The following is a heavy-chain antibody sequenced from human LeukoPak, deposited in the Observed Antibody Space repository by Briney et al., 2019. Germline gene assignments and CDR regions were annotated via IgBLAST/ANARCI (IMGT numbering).Heavy chain of an antibody. Sequence: GTSVKVSCKASGFTFSSSVMQWVRQARGQRLEWIGWIVVGSGNTNYAQKFQERVTITRDMSTSTAYMELSSLRSEDTAVYYCAGDIVGATGYYFDYWGQGTLVTVSS. CDR1: GFTFSSSV. D-gene: IGHD1-26*01. CDR2: IVVGSGNT. CDR3: AGDIVGATGYYFDY. V-gene: IGHV1-58*02. J-gene: IGHJ4*02.